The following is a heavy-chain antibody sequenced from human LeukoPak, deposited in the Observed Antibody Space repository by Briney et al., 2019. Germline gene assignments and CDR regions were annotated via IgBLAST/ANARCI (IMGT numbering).Heavy chain of an antibody. V-gene: IGHV5-51*01. CDR2: IYPGDSDS. Sequence: GESLKISCQASGYTFTSYWIDWVRQMPGKGLEWMGMIYPGDSDSRYSPSLQGQVTISADKSISTAYLQWTSLKASDTGIYFCARRNTQELDFWGQGTLVTVSS. D-gene: IGHD1-26*01. CDR3: ARRNTQELDF. J-gene: IGHJ4*02. CDR1: GYTFTSYW.